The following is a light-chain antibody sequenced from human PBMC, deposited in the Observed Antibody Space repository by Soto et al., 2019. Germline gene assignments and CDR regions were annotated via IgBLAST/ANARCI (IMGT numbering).Light chain of an antibody. CDR1: HSISDT. CDR2: GSS. CDR3: QQYNSWPRT. V-gene: IGKV3-15*01. J-gene: IGKJ1*01. Sequence: EIVMTQSPATLSVSPVERATLSCRASHSISDTLAWYQQKPGQAPRLLIFGSSTRAPGIPARFSASGSETEFTLTITTLQSEDFAVYYCQQYNSWPRTLGQGTKVDIK.